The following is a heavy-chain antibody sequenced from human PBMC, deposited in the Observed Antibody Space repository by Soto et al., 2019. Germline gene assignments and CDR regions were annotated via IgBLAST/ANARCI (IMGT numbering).Heavy chain of an antibody. V-gene: IGHV1-18*01. CDR3: ARGGYYDSSGARNYHYYGMDV. D-gene: IGHD3-22*01. CDR1: GERFDSYG. J-gene: IGHJ6*02. CDR2: ISPYNDDT. Sequence: ASVGVCCKAPGERFDSYGRTWVRQAHGQGLEWLGWISPYNDDTRYAQRLQGRVTMTTDTSTRTAYMNIRGLRSDDTAIYYCARGGYYDSSGARNYHYYGMDVWRQGTTVTVSS.